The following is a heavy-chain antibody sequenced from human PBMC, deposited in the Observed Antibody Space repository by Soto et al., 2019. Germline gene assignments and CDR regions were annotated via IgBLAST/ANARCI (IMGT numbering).Heavy chain of an antibody. V-gene: IGHV1-46*01. CDR1: GYSLTSYY. J-gene: IGHJ6*02. D-gene: IGHD3-16*01. Sequence: ASVKVSCKASGYSLTSYYMHWLRQAPGQGLEWMGVIKPSGDSATYAQKFQGRVTMTRETSTSTMYMELSSLRSEDTAVYYCAREFTQYYGMDVWGQGTTVTVSS. CDR3: AREFTQYYGMDV. CDR2: IKPSGDSA.